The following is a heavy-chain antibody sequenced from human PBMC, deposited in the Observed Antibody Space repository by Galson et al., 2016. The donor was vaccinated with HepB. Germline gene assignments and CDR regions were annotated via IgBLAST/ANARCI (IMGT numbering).Heavy chain of an antibody. V-gene: IGHV3-23*01. CDR1: GFTFSSYA. J-gene: IGHJ4*02. CDR3: AKGQQLAYFDY. CDR2: ISGSDGST. D-gene: IGHD6-13*01. Sequence: SLRLSCAASGFTFSSYAMSWVRQAPGKGLEWVSAISGSDGSTYYADSVKGRFTISRDNSKNTLYLQMNSLKAEDTAVYYCAKGQQLAYFDYWGQGTLVTVSS.